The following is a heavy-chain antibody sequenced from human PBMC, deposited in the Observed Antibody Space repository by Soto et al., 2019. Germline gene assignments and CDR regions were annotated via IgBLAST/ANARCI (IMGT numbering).Heavy chain of an antibody. CDR2: ISGDSNYI. Sequence: GALRLSCAASGFSFSGYNMNWVRQAPGKGLEWVSSISGDSNYIYYADSVQGRFTISRDNAKNSVYLQMNSLRAEDTAVYYCARVVYFDRSAYGLWGQGTMVTVSS. J-gene: IGHJ3*01. V-gene: IGHV3-21*01. CDR1: GFSFSGYN. CDR3: ARVVYFDRSAYGL. D-gene: IGHD3-22*01.